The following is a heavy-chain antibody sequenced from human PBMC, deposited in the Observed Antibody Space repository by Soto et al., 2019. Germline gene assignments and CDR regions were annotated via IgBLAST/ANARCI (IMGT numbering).Heavy chain of an antibody. J-gene: IGHJ3*01. CDR3: ARGNFWSGYSVHVAFDV. D-gene: IGHD3-3*01. CDR2: IYYTGGT. V-gene: IGHV4-59*01. CDR1: GGSSSDY. Sequence: SETLSLTCTFSGGSSSDYWSWIRQPPGKGLDWIGYIYYTGGTKYNPSLKSRVSISIDTSKSQFSLNLYSVTAADTAIYYCARGNFWSGYSVHVAFDVWGQGTMVT.